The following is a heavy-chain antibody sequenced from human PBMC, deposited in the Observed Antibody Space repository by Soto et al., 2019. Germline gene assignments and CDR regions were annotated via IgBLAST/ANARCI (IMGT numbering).Heavy chain of an antibody. CDR2: IKSKTDGGTT. J-gene: IGHJ4*02. CDR3: TRSSSVTDYFDY. D-gene: IGHD2-21*02. CDR1: GFTFTNAW. Sequence: GGSLRLSCAASGFTFTNAWMNWVRQAPGKGLEWVGRIKSKTDGGTTDYAAPVKGRFTISRDDSKNTLFLQMNSLKTEDTAVYYCTRSSSVTDYFDYWGQGTLVTVSS. V-gene: IGHV3-15*07.